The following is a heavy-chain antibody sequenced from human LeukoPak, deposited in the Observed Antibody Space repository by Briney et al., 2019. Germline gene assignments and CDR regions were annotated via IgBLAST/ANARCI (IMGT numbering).Heavy chain of an antibody. V-gene: IGHV3-23*01. CDR1: GFTFSKYG. J-gene: IGHJ4*02. CDR2: VSGRGGST. CDR3: AKDSHGFYFDY. Sequence: GGSLRLSCAASGFTFSKYGMRCVRQAPGKGVEGGSAVSGRGGSTYYAGSVKGRFTISRDNSKNTLYLQTTSLTAEDTAAYYCAKDSHGFYFDYWRQGTLLTVSS.